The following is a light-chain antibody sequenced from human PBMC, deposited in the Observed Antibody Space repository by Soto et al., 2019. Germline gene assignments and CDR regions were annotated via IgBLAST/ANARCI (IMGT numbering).Light chain of an antibody. CDR2: NVS. CDR3: QQFMSYPLT. CDR1: QDVANR. V-gene: IGKV1-13*02. Sequence: AIQLTQSPSSLSSSVGDRVIINCRASQDVANRLNWYQQTPGKPPKLLISNVSNLENGVPSRFSGSGSGTDFTLTITSLQPEDFGTYHCQQFMSYPLTFVQGTRLDIK. J-gene: IGKJ5*01.